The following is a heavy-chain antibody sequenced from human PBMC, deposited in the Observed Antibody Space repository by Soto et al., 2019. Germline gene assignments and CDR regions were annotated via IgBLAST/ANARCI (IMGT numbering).Heavy chain of an antibody. CDR2: IYHSGSP. V-gene: IGHV4-61*08. D-gene: IGHD1-26*01. CDR1: GGSVSSGVYY. CDR3: AREFGSYPYYFDY. J-gene: IGHJ4*02. Sequence: SETLSLTCTVSGGSVSSGVYYWSWIRQPPGKGLEWIGYIYHSGSPNYNPSLKSRVTISVDTSKNQFSLKLSSVTAADTAVYYCAREFGSYPYYFDYWGQGTLVTVSS.